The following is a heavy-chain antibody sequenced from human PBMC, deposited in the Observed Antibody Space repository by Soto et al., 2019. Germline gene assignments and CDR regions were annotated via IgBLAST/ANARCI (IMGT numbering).Heavy chain of an antibody. CDR2: MYYNGNI. J-gene: IGHJ5*02. D-gene: IGHD3-16*01. CDR3: ASGGNWFDP. V-gene: IGHV4-59*01. Sequence: SETLSLTCNVSGSSISNYYWTWVRQSPEKGLEWIGYMYYNGNINYNPSLKSRVTISIDTSKNQFSLTLKSVTAADTAVYYCASGGNWFDPWGQGVLVTVS. CDR1: GSSISNYY.